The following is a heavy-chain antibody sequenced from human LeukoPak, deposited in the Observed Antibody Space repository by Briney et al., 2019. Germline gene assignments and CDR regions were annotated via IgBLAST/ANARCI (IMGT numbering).Heavy chain of an antibody. CDR3: PREAAMVPGNWFDP. CDR2: INPNSGGT. Sequence: GASVKVSCKASGYTFTGYYMHWVRQAPGQGLEWMGWINPNSGGTNYAQKFQGRVTMTRDTSISTAYMELSRLRSDDTAVYYCPREAAMVPGNWFDPWGQGTLATVSS. D-gene: IGHD5-18*01. J-gene: IGHJ5*02. CDR1: GYTFTGYY. V-gene: IGHV1-2*02.